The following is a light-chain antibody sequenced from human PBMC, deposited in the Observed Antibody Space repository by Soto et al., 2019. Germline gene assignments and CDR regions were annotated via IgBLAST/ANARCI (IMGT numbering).Light chain of an antibody. CDR2: DAS. Sequence: EIVMTQSPATLSVSPGERATLSCGASQTVSRSLAWYQQKPGQAPRLLIYDASTRATGIPARSSGSGSVTEFTLTISSLQSEDFAVYYCQQYNNWPVTFGQGTKVEIK. V-gene: IGKV3-15*01. CDR1: QTVSRS. J-gene: IGKJ1*01. CDR3: QQYNNWPVT.